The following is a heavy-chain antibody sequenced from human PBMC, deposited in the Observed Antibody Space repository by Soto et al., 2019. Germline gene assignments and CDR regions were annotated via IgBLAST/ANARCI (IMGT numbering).Heavy chain of an antibody. CDR3: ARSSISGIFYYYY. D-gene: IGHD3-10*01. CDR1: GYTFTDNG. J-gene: IGHJ4*02. CDR2: INPNNGNT. Sequence: QVQLVQSGAEVKKPGASVKVSCKASGYTFTDNGVSWMRQAPGQGLEWMGWINPNNGNTQYAQNFQGRVTMNTDTSTSTAYVELRSLRSDDTAMYYCARSSISGIFYYYYWGQGTLVTVSS. V-gene: IGHV1-18*01.